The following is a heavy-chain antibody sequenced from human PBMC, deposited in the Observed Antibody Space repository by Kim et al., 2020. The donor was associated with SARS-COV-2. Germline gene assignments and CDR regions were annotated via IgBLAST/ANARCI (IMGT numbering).Heavy chain of an antibody. CDR2: IWYDGSNK. CDR1: GFTFSSYG. J-gene: IGHJ6*01. Sequence: GGSLRLSCAASGFTFSSYGMHWVRQAPGKGLEWVAVIWYDGSNKYYADSVKGRFTISRDNSKNTLYLQLNSLRAEDTAVYYCAGEGIVVVPAAMGEIYY. CDR3: AGEGIVVVPAAMGEIYY. V-gene: IGHV3-33*01. D-gene: IGHD2-2*01.